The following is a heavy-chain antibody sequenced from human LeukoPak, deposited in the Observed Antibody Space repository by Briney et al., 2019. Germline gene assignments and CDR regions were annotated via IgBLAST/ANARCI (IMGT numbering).Heavy chain of an antibody. CDR3: ARGAVVVPAAMYYYYYYMDV. CDR2: ISYDGSNK. D-gene: IGHD2-2*01. J-gene: IGHJ6*03. CDR1: GFTFSSYA. Sequence: PGGSLRLSCAASGFTFSSYAMHWVRQAPGKGLEWVAVISYDGSNKYYADSVKGRFTISRDNSKNTLYLQMNSLRAEDTAVYHCARGAVVVPAAMYYYYYYMDVWGKGTTVTVSS. V-gene: IGHV3-30*04.